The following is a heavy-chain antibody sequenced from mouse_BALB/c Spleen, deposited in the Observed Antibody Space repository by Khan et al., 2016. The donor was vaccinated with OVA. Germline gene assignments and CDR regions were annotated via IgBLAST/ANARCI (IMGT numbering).Heavy chain of an antibody. J-gene: IGHJ2*01. D-gene: IGHD1-1*01. V-gene: IGHV3-2*02. CDR3: ARGNYYGYYFDY. CDR2: ISYSGST. Sequence: EVQLVESGPGLVKPSQSLSLTCTVTGYSITNNYAWNWIRQFPGNKLEWMGDISYSGSTNYNPSLKIRISITRDPSKNQFFLQLISVTTEDTATYYCARGNYYGYYFDYWGQGTTLTVSS. CDR1: GYSITNNYA.